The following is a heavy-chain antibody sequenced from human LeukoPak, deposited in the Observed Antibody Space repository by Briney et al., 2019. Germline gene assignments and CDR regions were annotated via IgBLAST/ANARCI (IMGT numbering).Heavy chain of an antibody. CDR3: ASIFGVVIGAFDI. J-gene: IGHJ3*02. CDR1: GFTFSSYA. Sequence: GGSLRLSCAASGFTFSSYAMSWVRQAPGKGLEWVSAISGSGGSTYYADSVKGRFTISRDNSKNTLYLQMNSLRAEDRAVYYCASIFGVVIGAFDIWGQGTMVTVSS. D-gene: IGHD3-3*01. CDR2: ISGSGGST. V-gene: IGHV3-23*01.